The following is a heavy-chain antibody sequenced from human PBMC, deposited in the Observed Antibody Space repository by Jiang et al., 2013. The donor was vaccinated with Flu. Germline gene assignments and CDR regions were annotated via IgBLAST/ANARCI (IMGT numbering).Heavy chain of an antibody. CDR3: ARDGLLGSGLYYFDY. J-gene: IGHJ4*02. CDR1: GGSISSYY. CDR2: IYYSGST. Sequence: TVSGGSISSYYWSWIRQPPGKGLEWIGYIYYSGSTNYNPSLKSRVTISVDTSKNQFSLKLSSVTAADTAVYYCARDGLLGSGLYYFDYWGQGTLVTVSS. D-gene: IGHD6-19*01. V-gene: IGHV4-59*01.